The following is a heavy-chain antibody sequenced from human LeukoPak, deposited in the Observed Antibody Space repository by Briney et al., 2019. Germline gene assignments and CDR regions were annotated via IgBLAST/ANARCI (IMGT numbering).Heavy chain of an antibody. V-gene: IGHV1-18*01. D-gene: IGHD3-22*01. CDR1: GYTFTSYG. CDR3: ARVRTGTYYYDSSGYFF. J-gene: IGHJ4*02. Sequence: ASVKVSCKASGYTFTSYGISWVRQAPGQGLEWMGWISAYNGNTNYAQKLQGRVTMTTDTSTSTAYMELRSLRSDDTAVYYCARVRTGTYYYDSSGYFFWGQGTLVTVSS. CDR2: ISAYNGNT.